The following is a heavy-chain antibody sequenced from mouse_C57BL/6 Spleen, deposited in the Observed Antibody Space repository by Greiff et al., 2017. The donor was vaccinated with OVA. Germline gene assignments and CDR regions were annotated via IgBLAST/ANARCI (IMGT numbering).Heavy chain of an antibody. CDR1: GYTFTSYW. Sequence: QVQLQQPGAELVMPGASVKLSCKASGYTFTSYWMHWVKQRPGQGLEWIGEIDPSDSYTNYNQKFKGKSTLTVDKSSSTAYMQLSSLTSEDSAVYYCARPVYDGYLAWFAYWGKGTLVTVAA. V-gene: IGHV1-69*01. J-gene: IGHJ3*01. CDR3: ARPVYDGYLAWFAY. CDR2: IDPSDSYT. D-gene: IGHD2-3*01.